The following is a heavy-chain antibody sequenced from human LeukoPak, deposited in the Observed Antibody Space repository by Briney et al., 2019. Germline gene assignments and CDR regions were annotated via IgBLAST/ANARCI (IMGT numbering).Heavy chain of an antibody. CDR3: AREIDRDDYNLFFDY. Sequence: ASVKVSCKASGYTFSTCIVHWVRQAPGQRLEWMGCINAANGDTKYSQKFQGRVTITRDTSASTAYVEMSILRSEDTAVYFCAREIDRDDYNLFFDYWGQGTLVTVSS. CDR1: GYTFSTCI. D-gene: IGHD5-24*01. CDR2: INAANGDT. V-gene: IGHV1-3*01. J-gene: IGHJ4*02.